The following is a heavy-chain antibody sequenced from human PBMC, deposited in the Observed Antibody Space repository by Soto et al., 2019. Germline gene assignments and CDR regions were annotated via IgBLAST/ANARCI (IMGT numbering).Heavy chain of an antibody. D-gene: IGHD1-26*01. J-gene: IGHJ4*02. CDR3: ATPFELKLPYYFDY. CDR1: GYTLAELS. Sequence: ASGKVSCKVSGYTLAELSMHWVRQAPGKGLEWMGGFDPEDGETIYAQKFQGRVTMTEDTSTDTAYMELSSLRSEDTAVYYCATPFELKLPYYFDYWGQGTLVTVSS. V-gene: IGHV1-24*01. CDR2: FDPEDGET.